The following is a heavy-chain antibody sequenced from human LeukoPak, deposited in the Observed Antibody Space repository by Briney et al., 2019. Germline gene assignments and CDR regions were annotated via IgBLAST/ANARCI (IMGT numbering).Heavy chain of an antibody. CDR3: ARDQWQSPFQH. CDR1: GGTFSGYT. V-gene: IGHV1-46*01. Sequence: ASVKVSCKASGGTFSGYTISWVRQAPGQGLEWMGIINPSGGSTSYAQKFQGRVTMTRDTSTSTVYMELSSLRSEDTAVYYCARDQWQSPFQHWGQGTLVTVSS. D-gene: IGHD6-19*01. CDR2: INPSGGST. J-gene: IGHJ1*01.